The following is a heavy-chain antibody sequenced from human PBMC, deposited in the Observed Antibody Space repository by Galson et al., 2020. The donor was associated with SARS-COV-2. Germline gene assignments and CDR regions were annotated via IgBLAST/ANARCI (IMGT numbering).Heavy chain of an antibody. D-gene: IGHD2-8*01. CDR1: GFTVSSNY. Sequence: GESLKISCAASGFTVSSNYMSWVRQAPGKGLEWVSVIYSGGSTYYADSVKGRFTISRDNSKNTLYLQMNSLRAEDTAVYYCARDRVTGLWYFDLWGRGTLVTVSS. J-gene: IGHJ2*01. V-gene: IGHV3-53*01. CDR2: IYSGGST. CDR3: ARDRVTGLWYFDL.